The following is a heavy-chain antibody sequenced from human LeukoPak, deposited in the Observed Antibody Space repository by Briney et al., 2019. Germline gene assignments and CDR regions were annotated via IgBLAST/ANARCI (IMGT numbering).Heavy chain of an antibody. CDR1: GYTFTSYG. CDR3: ARADCSGGSCYRNDY. V-gene: IGHV1-18*01. Sequence: ASVKVSCKASGYTFTSYGISWVRQAPGQGLEWMGWISAYNGNTNYAQKLQGRVTMTTVTSTSTAYMELRSLRSDDTAVYYCARADCSGGSCYRNDYWGQGTLVTVSS. D-gene: IGHD2-15*01. J-gene: IGHJ4*02. CDR2: ISAYNGNT.